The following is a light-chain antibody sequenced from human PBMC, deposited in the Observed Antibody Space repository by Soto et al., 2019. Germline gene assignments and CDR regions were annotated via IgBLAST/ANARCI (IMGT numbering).Light chain of an antibody. V-gene: IGKV1-12*01. Sequence: DIQMTQSPSSVSASVGARVTITCRASQGISGWLAWYQQKPGKAPKLMIFAASNWQSGVTSRFSGSGSGKDFALIISSHQPEDFATYYCQQANSFPFTFGPGTKVAIK. CDR3: QQANSFPFT. CDR1: QGISGW. CDR2: AAS. J-gene: IGKJ3*01.